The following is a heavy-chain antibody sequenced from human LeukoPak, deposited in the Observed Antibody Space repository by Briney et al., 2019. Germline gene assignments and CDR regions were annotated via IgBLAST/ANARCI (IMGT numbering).Heavy chain of an antibody. CDR2: IYYSGST. Sequence: SETLSLTCTVSGGSISSYYWSWIRQPPGKGLEWIGYIYYSGSTNYNPSLKSRVTISVDTSKNQFSLKLSSVTAADTAVYCCARHTRGYSYEAWGQGTLVTVSS. D-gene: IGHD5-18*01. CDR1: GGSISSYY. CDR3: ARHTRGYSYEA. J-gene: IGHJ5*02. V-gene: IGHV4-59*08.